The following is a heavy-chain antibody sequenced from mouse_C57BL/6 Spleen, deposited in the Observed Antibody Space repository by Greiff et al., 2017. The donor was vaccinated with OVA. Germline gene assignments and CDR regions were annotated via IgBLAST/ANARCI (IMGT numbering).Heavy chain of an antibody. J-gene: IGHJ3*01. CDR1: GFTFRDYG. Sequence: EVQLVESGGGLVKPGGSLKLSCAASGFTFRDYGMHWVRQAPEKGLEWVAYISSGSSTIYYADTVKGRFTISSNNAKNTLFLQMTSLRSEDTAMYYCASYYYGSSPFAYWGQGTLVTVSA. D-gene: IGHD1-1*01. CDR3: ASYYYGSSPFAY. CDR2: ISSGSSTI. V-gene: IGHV5-17*01.